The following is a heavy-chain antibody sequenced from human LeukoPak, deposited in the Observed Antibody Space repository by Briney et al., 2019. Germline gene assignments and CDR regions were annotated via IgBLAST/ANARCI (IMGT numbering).Heavy chain of an antibody. CDR2: ISSSNSTI. CDR3: ARGSNSGRGALDF. V-gene: IGHV3-48*04. D-gene: IGHD3-10*02. Sequence: PGGSLRLSCAASGFTFRSYSMSWVRQAPGKGLEWVSYISSSNSTIYYRDSVKGRFTIPRDNAENSLYLQMNSLRAEDTAVYYCARGSNSGRGALDFWGQGTLVTVSS. CDR1: GFTFRSYS. J-gene: IGHJ4*02.